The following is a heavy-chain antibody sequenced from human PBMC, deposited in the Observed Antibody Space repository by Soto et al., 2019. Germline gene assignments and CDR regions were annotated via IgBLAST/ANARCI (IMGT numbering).Heavy chain of an antibody. D-gene: IGHD2-15*01. V-gene: IGHV3-48*02. CDR3: ARDRCYDGTCYSASDS. Sequence: EVRLMESGGGLVQPGGSLRLSCAASGFSFSTYNMGWVRQAPGKGPEWIAYISTTSFTIYYADSVKGRFTISRDNDRNSLYLEMNSLRDEDTAVYYCARDRCYDGTCYSASDSWGQGTLVTVSS. CDR1: GFSFSTYN. CDR2: ISTTSFTI. J-gene: IGHJ5*01.